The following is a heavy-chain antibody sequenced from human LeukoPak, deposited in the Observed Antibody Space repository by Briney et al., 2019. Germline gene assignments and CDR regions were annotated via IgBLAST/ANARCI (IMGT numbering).Heavy chain of an antibody. J-gene: IGHJ3*02. CDR2: IYNSGST. CDR3: ARTKQWLAFDI. Sequence: SETLSLTCTVSGGSISSGSYYWSWIRQPPGEGLEWIGCIYNSGSTSYNPSVKSRVTISVDTSKNHVSLKLRSVTAADTAVYYCARTKQWLAFDIWDQGTMVTVSS. V-gene: IGHV4-61*03. D-gene: IGHD6-19*01. CDR1: GGSISSGSYY.